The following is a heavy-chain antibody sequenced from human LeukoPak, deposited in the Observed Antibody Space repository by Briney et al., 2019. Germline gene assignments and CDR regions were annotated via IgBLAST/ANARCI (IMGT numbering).Heavy chain of an antibody. CDR1: GGSISSYY. J-gene: IGHJ4*02. D-gene: IGHD4-17*01. CDR2: IYYSGST. V-gene: IGHV4-59*08. CDR3: ARHVDYDPFFDY. Sequence: ADPLSLTCTVSGGSISSYYWSWIRQPPGKGLEWIAYIYYSGSTNYNPSLKSRVTISVDTSKNQFSLKLNSVTAADTAVYYCARHVDYDPFFDYWGQGILVTVSS.